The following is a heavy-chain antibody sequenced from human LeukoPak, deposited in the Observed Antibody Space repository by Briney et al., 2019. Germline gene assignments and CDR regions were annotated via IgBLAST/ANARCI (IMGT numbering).Heavy chain of an antibody. D-gene: IGHD2/OR15-2a*01. V-gene: IGHV1-69*13. Sequence: GASVKVSCKASGYTFTSYDISWVRQAPGQGLEWMGGIIPIFGTANYAQKFQGRVTITADESTSTAYMELSSLRSEDTAVYYCARPRNIVAKYYFDYWGQGTLVTVSS. J-gene: IGHJ4*02. CDR1: GYTFTSYD. CDR2: IIPIFGTA. CDR3: ARPRNIVAKYYFDY.